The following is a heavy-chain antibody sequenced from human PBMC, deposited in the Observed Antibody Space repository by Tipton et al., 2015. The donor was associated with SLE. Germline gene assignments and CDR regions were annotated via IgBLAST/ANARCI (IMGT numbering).Heavy chain of an antibody. D-gene: IGHD7-27*01. J-gene: IGHJ3*02. V-gene: IGHV4-61*02. CDR1: GGSISSGSYY. CDR2: IYTSGST. Sequence: TLSLTCTVSGGSISSGSYYWSWIRQPAGKGLEWIGRIYTSGSTNYNPSLKSRVTISVDTSKNQFSLKLSSVTAADTAVYYCARLPLGTDDAFDIWGQGTMVTVSS. CDR3: ARLPLGTDDAFDI.